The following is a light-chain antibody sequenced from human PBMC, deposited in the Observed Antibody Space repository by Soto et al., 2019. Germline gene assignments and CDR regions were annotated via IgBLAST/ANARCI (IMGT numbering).Light chain of an antibody. CDR3: QQYHTWPIT. V-gene: IGKV3-15*01. J-gene: IGKJ4*01. CDR2: GAS. CDR1: QGLTTK. Sequence: EIVMTQSPATLSVSPGEGATLSCRASQGLTTKLAWYQQKPGQAPRLLIYGASTRATGIPARFRGSGSGTDFTLTISRLEPEDCAIYYCQQYHTWPITFGGGTKVDIK.